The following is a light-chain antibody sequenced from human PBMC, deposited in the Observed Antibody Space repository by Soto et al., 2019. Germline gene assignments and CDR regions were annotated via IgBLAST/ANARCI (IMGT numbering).Light chain of an antibody. CDR3: QQYNNWPLT. Sequence: EIVMTQSPATLSVSPGERATRSCRASQSVSSNLAWYQQKPGQAPRLLIYGASTRATGIPARFTGSGSVTEFTLTISSLQSEDFTIYYCQQYNNWPLTFGGGTKVEIK. CDR2: GAS. V-gene: IGKV3-15*01. CDR1: QSVSSN. J-gene: IGKJ4*01.